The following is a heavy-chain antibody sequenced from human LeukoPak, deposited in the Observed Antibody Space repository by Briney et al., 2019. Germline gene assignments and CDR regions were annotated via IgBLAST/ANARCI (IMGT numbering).Heavy chain of an antibody. Sequence: PGGSLRLSCAASGFTVSSNYMSWVRQAPGKGLEWVSVIYSGGSTYYADSVKGRFTISRDNSKNTLYLQMNSLRAEDTAVYYCAKDLAARPYYFDYWGQGTLVTVSS. CDR2: IYSGGST. V-gene: IGHV3-53*01. D-gene: IGHD6-6*01. J-gene: IGHJ4*02. CDR3: AKDLAARPYYFDY. CDR1: GFTVSSNY.